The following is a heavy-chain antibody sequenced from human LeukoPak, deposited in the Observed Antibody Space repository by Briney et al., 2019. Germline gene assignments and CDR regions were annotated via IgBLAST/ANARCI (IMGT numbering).Heavy chain of an antibody. CDR1: GFTFSSYA. CDR3: AKDSYTSGWYYFDF. V-gene: IGHV3-23*01. J-gene: IGHJ4*02. CDR2: IRGNGGST. Sequence: PGGSLTLSCAASGFTFSSYAMRWARHAPGEGRECVLGIRGNGGSTYYADSVKGRFTISRDNSKNTLYLQMNSLRVEDTAVYYCAKDSYTSGWYYFDFWGQGTLVSVPS. D-gene: IGHD6-19*01.